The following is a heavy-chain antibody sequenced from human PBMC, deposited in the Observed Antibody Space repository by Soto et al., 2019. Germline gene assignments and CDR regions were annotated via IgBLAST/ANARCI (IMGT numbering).Heavy chain of an antibody. V-gene: IGHV3-23*01. CDR1: GFTFYIYA. CDR3: AKTIEMATLRPFDY. CDR2: LSGGGSTT. D-gene: IGHD5-12*01. J-gene: IGHJ4*02. Sequence: WGSLRIACASSGFTFYIYAMTWVRQAPGKGLEWVSALSGGGSTTYYADSVKGRFTISRHNSKNTLYRQMNSLRAEDTAVYYCAKTIEMATLRPFDYWGQGTVVTVSS.